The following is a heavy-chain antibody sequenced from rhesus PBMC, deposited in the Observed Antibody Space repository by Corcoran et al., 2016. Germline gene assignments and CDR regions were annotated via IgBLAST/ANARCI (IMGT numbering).Heavy chain of an antibody. CDR2: IYGSGGST. Sequence: QVQLQESGPGLVKPSETLPLTCAVSGASISSNYWSWNRQAPGKGLEGIGRIYGSGGSTDYNPSLKSRVTISIDTSKNQFSLKLSSVTAADTAVYYCARHRGGSWTHQFDYWGQGVLVTVSS. V-gene: IGHV4S2*01. J-gene: IGHJ4*01. CDR1: GASISSNY. CDR3: ARHRGGSWTHQFDY. D-gene: IGHD3-16*01.